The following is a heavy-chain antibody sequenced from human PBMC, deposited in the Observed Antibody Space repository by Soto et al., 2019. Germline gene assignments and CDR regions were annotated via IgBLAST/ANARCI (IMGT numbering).Heavy chain of an antibody. V-gene: IGHV4-59*01. CDR2: IYYSGST. CDR1: GGSISSYY. Sequence: ETLSLTCTVSGGSISSYYWSWIRQPPGKGLEWIGYIYYSGSTNYNPSLKSRVTISVDTSKNQFSLKLSSVTAADTAVYYCASLYYYDSSGYYFAYWGQGTLVTVSS. CDR3: ASLYYYDSSGYYFAY. J-gene: IGHJ4*02. D-gene: IGHD3-22*01.